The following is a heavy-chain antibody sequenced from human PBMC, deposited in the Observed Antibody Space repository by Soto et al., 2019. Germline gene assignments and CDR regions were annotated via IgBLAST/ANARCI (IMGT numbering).Heavy chain of an antibody. V-gene: IGHV5-10-1*01. Sequence: GESLKISCKGSGYSSTSYWISWVRQMPGKGLEWMGRIDPSDSYTNYSPSFQGHVTISADKSISTAYLQWSSLKASDTAMYYCARHIPTIVVVTAALKGVAYGMDVWGQGTTVTVSS. CDR1: GYSSTSYW. D-gene: IGHD2-2*01. J-gene: IGHJ6*02. CDR2: IDPSDSYT. CDR3: ARHIPTIVVVTAALKGVAYGMDV.